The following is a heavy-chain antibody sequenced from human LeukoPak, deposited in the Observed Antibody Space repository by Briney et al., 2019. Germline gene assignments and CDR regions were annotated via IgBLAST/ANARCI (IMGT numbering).Heavy chain of an antibody. CDR1: GFTFSDYD. CDR3: ARPTTVALDY. Sequence: GGSQRLSCAASGFTFSDYDMNWVRQPPGKGLEWVSYITSSSRTINYADSVKGRFTVSRDNAKNSLYLQMDSLRDEDTAVYYCARPTTVALDYWGQGTLVTVSS. CDR2: ITSSSRTI. D-gene: IGHD4-23*01. V-gene: IGHV3-48*02. J-gene: IGHJ4*02.